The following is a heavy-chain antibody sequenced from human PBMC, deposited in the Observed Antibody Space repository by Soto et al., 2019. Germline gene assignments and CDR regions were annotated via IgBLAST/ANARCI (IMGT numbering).Heavy chain of an antibody. D-gene: IGHD1-26*01. J-gene: IGHJ5*02. CDR2: IFANDET. CDR3: SSIRTGGPYFDLFDT. CDR1: GFSLSDIRLG. V-gene: IGHV2-26*03. Sequence: SGPTLVNPAETLTLTCTISGFSLSDIRLGVSWIRQPPGKALEWLAHIFANDETTYSTSLKTRLTISQDTSKRQVFLTMTNLYPEYSGTYYFSSIRTGGPYFDLFDTWGQGALVTVSS.